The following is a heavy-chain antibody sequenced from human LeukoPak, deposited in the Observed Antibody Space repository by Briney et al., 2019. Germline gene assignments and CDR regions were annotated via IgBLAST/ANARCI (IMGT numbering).Heavy chain of an antibody. V-gene: IGHV1-2*02. CDR3: ARYSGSYQRFDY. CDR1: GYTFTGYY. D-gene: IGHD1-26*01. Sequence: ASVKVSCKASGYTFTGYYMRWVRQAPGQGLEWMGWINPNSGGTNYAQKFQGRVTMTRDTSISTAYMELSRLRSDDTAVYYCARYSGSYQRFDYWGQGTLVTVSS. CDR2: INPNSGGT. J-gene: IGHJ4*02.